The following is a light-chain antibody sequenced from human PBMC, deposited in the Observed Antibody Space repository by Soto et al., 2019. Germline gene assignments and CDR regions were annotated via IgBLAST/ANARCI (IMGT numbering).Light chain of an antibody. V-gene: IGKV3-15*01. Sequence: EIVMTQSPATLPVSPGERATLSCRASQSVSNNLAWYQQKPGQAPRLLISGASTRATGIPARFSASGSGTEFTLTISSLQSEDVAVYYCQQYYNWPPLTFGGGTKVEIK. CDR3: QQYYNWPPLT. J-gene: IGKJ4*01. CDR1: QSVSNN. CDR2: GAS.